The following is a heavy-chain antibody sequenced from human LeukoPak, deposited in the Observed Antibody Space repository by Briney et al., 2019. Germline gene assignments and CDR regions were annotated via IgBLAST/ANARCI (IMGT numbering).Heavy chain of an antibody. V-gene: IGHV4-59*01. CDR2: IYYSGST. CDR1: GGSISSYY. Sequence: SETLSLTCTVSGGSISSYYWSWIRQPPGMGLEWIGCIYYSGSTNYNPSLTSRVTISVDTSKDQFSLRLTSVTAADTAVYYCARSFLGDWYFDLWGRGTLVTVSS. J-gene: IGHJ2*01. CDR3: ARSFLGDWYFDL. D-gene: IGHD1-26*01.